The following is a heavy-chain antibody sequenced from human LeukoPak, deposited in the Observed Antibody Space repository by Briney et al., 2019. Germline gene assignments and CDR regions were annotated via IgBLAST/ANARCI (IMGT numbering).Heavy chain of an antibody. CDR1: GFTFSNAW. J-gene: IGHJ4*02. V-gene: IGHV3-66*01. CDR3: ARDYYGSGSYYSY. D-gene: IGHD3-10*01. Sequence: GGSLRLSCAASGFTFSNAWMSWVRQAPGKGLEWVSVIYSGGSTYYADSVKGRFTISRDNSKNTLYLQMNSLRAEDTAVYYCARDYYGSGSYYSYWGQGTLVTVSS. CDR2: IYSGGST.